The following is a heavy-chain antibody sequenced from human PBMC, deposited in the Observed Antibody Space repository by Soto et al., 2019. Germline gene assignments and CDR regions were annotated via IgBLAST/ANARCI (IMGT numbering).Heavy chain of an antibody. CDR2: FDPEDGET. CDR3: ATPGGSYYGGSSSFDY. J-gene: IGHJ4*02. V-gene: IGHV1-24*01. CDR1: GYTLTELS. D-gene: IGHD1-26*01. Sequence: QVQLVQSGAEVKKPGASVKVSCKVSGYTLTELSMHWVRQAPGKGLEWMGGFDPEDGETIYAQKFQGRVTMIEDTSTDTAYMELSSLRSEDTAVYYCATPGGSYYGGSSSFDYWGQGTLVTVSS.